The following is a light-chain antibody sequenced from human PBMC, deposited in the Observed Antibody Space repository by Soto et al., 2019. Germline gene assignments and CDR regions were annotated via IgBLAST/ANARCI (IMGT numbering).Light chain of an antibody. V-gene: IGLV2-23*01. CDR1: NSDVGTYNL. CDR3: CSYAGSSTYV. Sequence: QSALTQPASVSGSPGQLITISCTGTNSDVGTYNLVSWYQQHPGKAPKFMIYEGSKRPSGISNRFSGSKSGNTASLTISGLQAEDEADYYCCSYAGSSTYVFGTGTKVTVL. CDR2: EGS. J-gene: IGLJ1*01.